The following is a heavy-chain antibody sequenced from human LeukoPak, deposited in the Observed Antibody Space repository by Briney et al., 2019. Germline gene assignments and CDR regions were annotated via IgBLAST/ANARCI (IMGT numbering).Heavy chain of an antibody. CDR2: IYHSGSV. CDR1: GYSISSGYY. CDR3: ASTITVTTDY. D-gene: IGHD4-17*01. V-gene: IGHV4-38-2*02. Sequence: SENLSLTCTVSGYSISSGYYWGWIRQPPRKGLEWIGSIYHSGSVYFNPSLKSRVTISVDTSNNQFSLKLSSVTAADTAVYYCASTITVTTDYWGQGTLVTVSS. J-gene: IGHJ4*02.